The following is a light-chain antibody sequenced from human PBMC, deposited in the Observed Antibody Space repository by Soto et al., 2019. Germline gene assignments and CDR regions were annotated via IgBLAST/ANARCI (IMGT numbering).Light chain of an antibody. CDR2: DVS. V-gene: IGLV2-11*01. J-gene: IGLJ1*01. Sequence: QSALTQPRSVSGSPGQSVTISCTGTSSDVGGYNYVSWYQQHPGKAPKLMIYDVSKRPSGVPDRFSGSKSGNTASLTISGLQADDEADYYCCSYAGSHTDVFGTGTKVTVL. CDR1: SSDVGGYNY. CDR3: CSYAGSHTDV.